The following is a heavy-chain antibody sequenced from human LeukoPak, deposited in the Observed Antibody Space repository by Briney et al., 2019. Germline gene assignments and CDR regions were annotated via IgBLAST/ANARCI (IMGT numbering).Heavy chain of an antibody. V-gene: IGHV4-59*08. J-gene: IGHJ4*02. Sequence: SETLSLTCTVSGGSISSYYWSWIRQPPGKGLEWIGYVYYSGSTNYNPSLKSRVTISVDTSKNQFSLKLSSVTAADTAVYYCARGRRYFDYWGQGTLVTVSS. D-gene: IGHD1-26*01. CDR3: ARGRRYFDY. CDR2: VYYSGST. CDR1: GGSISSYY.